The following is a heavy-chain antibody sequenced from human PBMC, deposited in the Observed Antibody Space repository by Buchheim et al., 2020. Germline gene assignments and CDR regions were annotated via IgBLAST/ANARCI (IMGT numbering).Heavy chain of an antibody. CDR3: ARIRTTVYNWFDP. D-gene: IGHD4-11*01. CDR2: IDPSDSYT. V-gene: IGHV5-10-1*03. Sequence: EVQLVQSGAEVKKPGESLRISCKGSGYSFISYWISWVRQMPGKGLEWMGKIDPSDSYTNYSPSFQGHVTMSVDKSISPAYLQWSSLKATDTAVYYCARIRTTVYNWFDPWGQGTL. J-gene: IGHJ5*02. CDR1: GYSFISYW.